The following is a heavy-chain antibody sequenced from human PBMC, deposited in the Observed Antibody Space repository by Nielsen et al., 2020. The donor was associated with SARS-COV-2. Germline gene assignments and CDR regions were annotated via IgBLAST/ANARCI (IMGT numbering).Heavy chain of an antibody. V-gene: IGHV3-30*02. D-gene: IGHD3-16*01. CDR3: ATPRHYYDYVWGVLDY. CDR2: IWYDGSNK. CDR1: GFTFSSYG. J-gene: IGHJ4*02. Sequence: GGSLTLSCAASGFTFSSYGMHWARQPPGKGLEWVAVIWYDGSNKYYADSVKGRFTISRDNSKNTLYLQMNSLRAEDTAVYYCATPRHYYDYVWGVLDYWGQGTLVTVSS.